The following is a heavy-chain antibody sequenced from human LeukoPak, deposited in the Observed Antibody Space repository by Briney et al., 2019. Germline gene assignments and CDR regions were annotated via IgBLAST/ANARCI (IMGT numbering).Heavy chain of an antibody. V-gene: IGHV1-2*02. D-gene: IGHD4-17*01. CDR3: SRDQHGDYAFDNYFDY. J-gene: IGHJ4*02. Sequence: ASVKVSCKASGYTFTGYYMHWVRQAPGQGLEWMGWINPNSGGTNYAQKFQGRVTMTRDTSISTAYMELSRLRSDDTAVYYCSRDQHGDYAFDNYFDYWGQGTLVTVSS. CDR2: INPNSGGT. CDR1: GYTFTGYY.